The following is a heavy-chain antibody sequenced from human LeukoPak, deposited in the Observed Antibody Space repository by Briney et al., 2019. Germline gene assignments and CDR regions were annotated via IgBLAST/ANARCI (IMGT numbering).Heavy chain of an antibody. J-gene: IGHJ4*02. CDR2: INGYGSST. CDR1: GFTFISYW. D-gene: IGHD5-18*01. CDR3: ARDAPGNTALDY. V-gene: IGHV3-74*01. Sequence: GGSLRLSCAASGFTFISYWMHWVRQAPGKWLVWVSRINGYGSSTDFADSVKGRFTISRDNAKNTLYLQMNSLRAEDTAVYYCARDAPGNTALDYWGQGTLVTVSS.